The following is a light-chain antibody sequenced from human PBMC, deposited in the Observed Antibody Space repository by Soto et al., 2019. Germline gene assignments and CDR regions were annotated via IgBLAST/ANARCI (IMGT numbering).Light chain of an antibody. CDR2: DAS. J-gene: IGKJ5*01. CDR1: QSVKTF. Sequence: EIVLTQSPATLSLSPGERPTLSCRDSQSVKTFLVWYQQRPGQPPRLLXHDASHGAAGIPARFSVSGFGTDLTLTLSSLGTADAAVYDCQQRSNWPPITFCQGTRLEIK. V-gene: IGKV3-11*01. CDR3: QQRSNWPPIT.